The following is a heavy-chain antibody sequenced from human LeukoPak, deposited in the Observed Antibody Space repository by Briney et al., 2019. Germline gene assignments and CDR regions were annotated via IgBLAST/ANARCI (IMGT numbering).Heavy chain of an antibody. D-gene: IGHD6-13*01. CDR3: AKDPVGYYSSSWYPPDY. Sequence: GSLRLSCAASGFTFSSYAMSWVRQAPGKGLEWVSAISGSGGSTYYADSVKGRFTISRDNSKNTLYLQMNSLRAEDTAVYYCAKDPVGYYSSSWYPPDYWVQGTLVTVSS. V-gene: IGHV3-23*01. J-gene: IGHJ4*01. CDR1: GFTFSSYA. CDR2: ISGSGGST.